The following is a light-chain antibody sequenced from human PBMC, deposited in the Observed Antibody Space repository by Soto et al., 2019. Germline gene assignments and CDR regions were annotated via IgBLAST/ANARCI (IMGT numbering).Light chain of an antibody. J-gene: IGLJ1*01. V-gene: IGLV2-14*01. CDR3: SSYRTGGSYV. CDR1: SSDVGGYNS. Sequence: QSALTQPASVSGSPGLSIAISSTGTSSDVGGYNSVSWYQQHPGKAPKLVIYDVTSRPSGVSNRFSGSKSGNTASLTISGLLAEDEGDYYCSSYRTGGSYVFGTGNKVTVL. CDR2: DVT.